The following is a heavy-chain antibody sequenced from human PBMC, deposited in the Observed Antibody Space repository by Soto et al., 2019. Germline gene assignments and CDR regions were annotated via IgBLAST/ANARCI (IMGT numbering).Heavy chain of an antibody. Sequence: SETLSLTCTVSGGSISSSSYYWGWIRQPPGKGLEWIGSIYYSGSTYYNPSLKSRVTISVDTSKNQFSLKLSSVTAADTAVYYCARRLVVVVAASYDAFDIWGQGTMVTVSS. J-gene: IGHJ3*02. CDR2: IYYSGST. D-gene: IGHD2-15*01. CDR3: ARRLVVVVAASYDAFDI. V-gene: IGHV4-39*01. CDR1: GGSISSSSYY.